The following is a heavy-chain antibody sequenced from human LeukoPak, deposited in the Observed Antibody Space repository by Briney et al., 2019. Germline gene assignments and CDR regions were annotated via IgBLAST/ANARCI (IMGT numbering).Heavy chain of an antibody. J-gene: IGHJ4*02. V-gene: IGHV4-39*07. CDR1: GGSITSSSYY. D-gene: IGHD1-7*01. CDR2: IYFSGST. CDR3: ARLYGNYQNYFDY. Sequence: SETLSLTCTVSGGSITSSSYYWGWIRQPPGKGLEWIGSIYFSGSTYHNPSLKSRVTISVDTSKNQLSLKLSSVTAADTAVYYCARLYGNYQNYFDYWGQGTLVTVSS.